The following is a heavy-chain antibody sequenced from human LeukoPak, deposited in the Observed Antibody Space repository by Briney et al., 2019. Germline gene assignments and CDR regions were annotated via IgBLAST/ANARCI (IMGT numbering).Heavy chain of an antibody. D-gene: IGHD3-22*01. V-gene: IGHV3-33*01. CDR2: IWYDGSNK. CDR1: GFTFSSYG. J-gene: IGHJ4*02. Sequence: PGGSLRLSCAASGFTFSSYGMHWVRQAPGKGLEWVAVIWYDGSNKYYADSVKGRFTISRDNSKNTLYLQMNSLRAEGTAVYYCAREKAITMIVVALDYWGQGTLVTVSS. CDR3: AREKAITMIVVALDY.